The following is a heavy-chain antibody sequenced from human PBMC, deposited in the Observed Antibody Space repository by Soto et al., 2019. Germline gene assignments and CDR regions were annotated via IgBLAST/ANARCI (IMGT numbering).Heavy chain of an antibody. CDR1: GFTFSSYS. CDR3: AREVGGYSYGYDDY. Sequence: EVQLVESGGGLVQPGGSLRLSCAASGFTFSSYSMNWVRQAPGKGLEWVSYISSSSSTIYYADSVKGRFTISRDNAKNSLYLQKNSLRDEDTAVYYCAREVGGYSYGYDDYWGQGTLVTVSA. D-gene: IGHD5-18*01. J-gene: IGHJ4*02. CDR2: ISSSSSTI. V-gene: IGHV3-48*02.